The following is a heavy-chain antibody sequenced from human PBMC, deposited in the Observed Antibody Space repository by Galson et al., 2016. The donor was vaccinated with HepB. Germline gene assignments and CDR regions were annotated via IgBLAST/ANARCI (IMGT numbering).Heavy chain of an antibody. CDR2: IYYSGST. V-gene: IGHV4-39*01. CDR3: ARHKANDCSGGRCYGFFMRQHYFDF. J-gene: IGHJ4*02. CDR1: DGSISSSDSY. D-gene: IGHD2-15*01. Sequence: SETLSLTCSVSDGSISSSDSYWGWIRQPPGKGLEWIGTIYYSGSTYYNPSLNSRVTISVDMSKNQFSLKLSSVTAADTAVYYCARHKANDCSGGRCYGFFMRQHYFDFWGQGILVTVSS.